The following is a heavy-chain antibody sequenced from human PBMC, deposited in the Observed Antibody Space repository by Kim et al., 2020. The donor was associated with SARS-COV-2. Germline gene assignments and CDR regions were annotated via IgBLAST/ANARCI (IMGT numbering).Heavy chain of an antibody. Sequence: SETLSLTCTVSGGSISSYYWSWIRQPAGKGLEWIGRIYTSGSTNYNPSLKSRVTMSVDTSKNQFSLKLSSVTAADTAVYYCARLGYCSSTSCYLRAFDIWGQGTMVTVSS. CDR2: IYTSGST. CDR1: GGSISSYY. J-gene: IGHJ3*02. CDR3: ARLGYCSSTSCYLRAFDI. V-gene: IGHV4-4*07. D-gene: IGHD2-2*01.